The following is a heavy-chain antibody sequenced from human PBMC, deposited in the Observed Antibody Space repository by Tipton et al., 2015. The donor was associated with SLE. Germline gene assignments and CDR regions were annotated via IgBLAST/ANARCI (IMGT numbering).Heavy chain of an antibody. J-gene: IGHJ4*02. CDR1: GFTFGDYA. CDR2: IYNGGNT. Sequence: LRLSCTASGFTFGDYAMSWVRQAAGKGLEWIGRIYNGGNTNYNPSLKSRLSMSVDTSKNQVSLKLNSVTAADTGVYYCARTNRGCFDYWGQGTLVTVSS. V-gene: IGHV4-4*07. CDR3: ARTNRGCFDY. D-gene: IGHD2-8*01.